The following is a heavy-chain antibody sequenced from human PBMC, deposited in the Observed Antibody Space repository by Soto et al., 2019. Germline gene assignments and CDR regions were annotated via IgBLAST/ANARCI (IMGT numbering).Heavy chain of an antibody. D-gene: IGHD6-13*01. Sequence: EVQLVESGGGLVQPGGSLRLSCAGSGFTLSDHYIDWVRQATGKGLEWVGRSRDKPQGYSTAYVAYVKSRFTTSIDESSSSADPLLNSLTTRVTALYSWLTAAYFSDSRGYTRCLHYWGQGTLVTVAS. CDR2: SRDKPQGYST. CDR3: LTAAYFSDSRGYTRCLHY. J-gene: IGHJ4*02. V-gene: IGHV3-72*01. CDR1: GFTLSDHY.